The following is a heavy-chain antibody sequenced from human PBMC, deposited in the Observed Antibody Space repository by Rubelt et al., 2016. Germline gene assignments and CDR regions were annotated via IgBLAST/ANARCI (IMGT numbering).Heavy chain of an antibody. Sequence: EVQLVESGGGLVQPGGSLRLSCAASGFTFSSYWMSWVRQAPGKGLEWVANIKQDGSEKYYVDAVKCRFTFSRDNAKNALYLQMNSLRAEDTAVYYCARGKSSSWYLDYWGQGTLVTVSS. V-gene: IGHV3-7*01. CDR2: IKQDGSEK. CDR1: GFTFSSYW. J-gene: IGHJ4*02. D-gene: IGHD6-13*01. CDR3: ARGKSSSWYLDY.